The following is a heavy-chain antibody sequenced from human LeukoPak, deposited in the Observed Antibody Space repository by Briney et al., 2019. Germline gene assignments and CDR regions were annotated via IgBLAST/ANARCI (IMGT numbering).Heavy chain of an antibody. V-gene: IGHV1-24*01. D-gene: IGHD5-18*01. J-gene: IGHJ4*02. CDR3: ATDVPRIPMGPLRD. CDR1: GYTLTELS. Sequence: ASVKVSCKVSGYTLTELSMHWVRQAPGKGLEWMGGSDPEDGETIYAQKFQGRVTMTEDTSTDTAYMELSSLRSEDTAVYYCATDVPRIPMGPLRDWGQGTLVTVSS. CDR2: SDPEDGET.